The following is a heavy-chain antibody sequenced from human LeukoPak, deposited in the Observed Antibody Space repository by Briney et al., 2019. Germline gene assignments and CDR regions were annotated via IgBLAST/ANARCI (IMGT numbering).Heavy chain of an antibody. CDR1: GGSISSSSYY. D-gene: IGHD2-8*01. CDR2: IYYSGST. CDR3: PIVLNFEAFDI. J-gene: IGHJ3*02. Sequence: SETLSLTCTVSGGSISSSSYYWGWIRQPPGKGLEWIGSIYYSGSTYYNPSLKSRVTISVDTSKNQFSLKLSSVTAADTAVYYCPIVLNFEAFDIWGQGTMATVSS. V-gene: IGHV4-39*01.